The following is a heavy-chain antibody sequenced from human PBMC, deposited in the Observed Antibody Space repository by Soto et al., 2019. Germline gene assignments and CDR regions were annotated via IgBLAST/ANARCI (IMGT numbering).Heavy chain of an antibody. V-gene: IGHV4-39*01. J-gene: IGHJ4*02. D-gene: IGHD3-3*01. CDR2: IYYSGST. CDR1: GCSISSSSYY. Sequence: SETLSLTCTVSGCSISSSSYYWGWIRQPPRKGLEWIGSIYYSGSTYYNPSLKSRDTKSVDTSKNQFYLKLSSVTAADTAVYYFASHFHEWRFGLALPHFDYWGQGTLVTVSS. CDR3: ASHFHEWRFGLALPHFDY.